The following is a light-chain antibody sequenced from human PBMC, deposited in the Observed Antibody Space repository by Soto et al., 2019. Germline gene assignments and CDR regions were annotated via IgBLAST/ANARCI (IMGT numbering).Light chain of an antibody. J-gene: IGLJ2*01. V-gene: IGLV1-40*01. CDR3: SSYTSSSTVV. CDR1: GSNIGAGYE. Sequence: QSVLTQPPSVSGAPGQSVTISCIGSGSNIGAGYEVHWYQQLPGVAPKLLIFDTINRPSGVPGRFSGSKSGASASLAITGLLPEDEADYYCSSYTSSSTVVFSGGTKLTVL. CDR2: DTI.